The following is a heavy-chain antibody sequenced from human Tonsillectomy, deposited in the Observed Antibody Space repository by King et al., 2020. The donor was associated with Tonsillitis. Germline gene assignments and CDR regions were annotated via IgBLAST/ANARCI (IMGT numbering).Heavy chain of an antibody. V-gene: IGHV3-74*01. D-gene: IGHD5-12*01. CDR1: GFTFIDYW. CDR3: ARARGYSGYEVSDF. J-gene: IGHJ4*02. Sequence: VQLVESGGGLIQPGGSLKLSCAASGFTFIDYWMHWFRQAPGQGLVWVSRINYDGSTTTYADSVKGRFTISRDNAKNTLYLQMNSLRAEDTAVYYCARARGYSGYEVSDFWGQGTLVTVSS. CDR2: INYDGSTT.